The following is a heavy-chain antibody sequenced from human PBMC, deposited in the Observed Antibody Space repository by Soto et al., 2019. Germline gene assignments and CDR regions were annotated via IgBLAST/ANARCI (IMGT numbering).Heavy chain of an antibody. J-gene: IGHJ4*02. CDR1: GFTFSSYS. V-gene: IGHV3-23*01. CDR2: ISPSGGVT. Sequence: EVQLLESGGGLVQPGGSLRLSCATAGFTFSSYSMSWVRQAPGRGLEWVSLISPSGGVTYYADSVKGRFTISRDNYHNTLNQQMSSLRTEDTAIYYCAKDSRRFDHWGQGTLVTVSS. CDR3: AKDSRRFDH.